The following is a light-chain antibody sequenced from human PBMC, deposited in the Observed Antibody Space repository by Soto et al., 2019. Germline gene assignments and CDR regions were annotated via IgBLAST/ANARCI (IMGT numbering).Light chain of an antibody. Sequence: QSVLTQPPSVSGAPGQRVTISCTGSSSNIGAGYDVHWYQQLPGTAPKLLIYGNSNRPSGVPERFSGSKSGTSASLAITGLQAEDEADYYGESYDSSLSGSGVVFGGGTKLTVL. V-gene: IGLV1-40*01. J-gene: IGLJ2*01. CDR2: GNS. CDR1: SSNIGAGYD. CDR3: ESYDSSLSGSGVV.